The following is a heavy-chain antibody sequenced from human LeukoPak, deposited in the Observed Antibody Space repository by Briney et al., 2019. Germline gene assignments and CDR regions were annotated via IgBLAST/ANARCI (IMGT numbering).Heavy chain of an antibody. CDR1: GGSISSGDYY. Sequence: SQTLSLTCTVSGGSISSGDYYWSWIRQPPGKGLEWIGYIYHSGSTYYNPSLKSRVTISVDRSKNQFSLKLSSVTAADTAVYYCARSGGSSTGIRNWFDPWGQGTLVTVSS. D-gene: IGHD6-6*01. V-gene: IGHV4-30-2*01. CDR3: ARSGGSSTGIRNWFDP. CDR2: IYHSGST. J-gene: IGHJ5*02.